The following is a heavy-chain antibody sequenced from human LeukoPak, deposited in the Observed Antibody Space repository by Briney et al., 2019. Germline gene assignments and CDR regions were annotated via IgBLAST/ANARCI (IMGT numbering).Heavy chain of an antibody. Sequence: PGGSLRLSCAASGFTVSSNYMSWVRQAPGKGLEWVSSISSSSSYIYYADSVKGRFTISRDNAKNSLYLQMNSLRAEDTAVYYCAREGYDSSGYYSDYWGQGTLVTVSS. CDR3: AREGYDSSGYYSDY. D-gene: IGHD3-22*01. CDR1: GFTVSSNY. J-gene: IGHJ4*02. CDR2: ISSSSSYI. V-gene: IGHV3-21*01.